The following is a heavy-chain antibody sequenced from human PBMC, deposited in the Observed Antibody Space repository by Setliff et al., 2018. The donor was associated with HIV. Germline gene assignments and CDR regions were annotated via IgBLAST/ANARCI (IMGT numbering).Heavy chain of an antibody. V-gene: IGHV1-2*02. Sequence: GASVKVSCKASGYTFTDYFMHWVRQAPGQGLEWMGWISPHNGDKNILQRFRGRVTMTTDTSFSTAYMELSGLRSDDTAMYSCARQLSNSLDLWGQGTLVTVSS. J-gene: IGHJ5*02. CDR1: GYTFTDYF. CDR3: ARQLSNSLDL. CDR2: ISPHNGDK. D-gene: IGHD7-27*01.